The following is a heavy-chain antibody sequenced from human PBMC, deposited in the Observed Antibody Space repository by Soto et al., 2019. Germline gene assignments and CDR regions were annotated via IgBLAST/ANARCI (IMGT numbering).Heavy chain of an antibody. D-gene: IGHD6-19*01. CDR1: GGSITRNNHY. V-gene: IGHV4-39*01. J-gene: IGHJ4*02. Sequence: QLQLQESGPGLVKPSETLSLTCTVSGGSITRNNHYWGWIRQSPGKGLEWIGNILHSGNTNYKPSLKSRVTLSVETSKNQFSLKMNSVPAADTAVYYCARLGSSGWYQGSDFDYWGQGSLVTVSS. CDR2: ILHSGNT. CDR3: ARLGSSGWYQGSDFDY.